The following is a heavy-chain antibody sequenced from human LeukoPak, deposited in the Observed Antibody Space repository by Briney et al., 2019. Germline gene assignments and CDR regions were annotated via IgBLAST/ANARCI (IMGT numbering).Heavy chain of an antibody. Sequence: GGSLRLSCAASGFAFSDYSMNWVRQAPGKGLEWVSYISSSDNTIHYADSVKGRFTISGDNAKNSLYLEMNSLRDEDTAVYYCARVHRGYSYGRLDYLGQGTLVTVSS. CDR2: ISSSDNTI. V-gene: IGHV3-48*02. J-gene: IGHJ4*02. D-gene: IGHD5-18*01. CDR1: GFAFSDYS. CDR3: ARVHRGYSYGRLDY.